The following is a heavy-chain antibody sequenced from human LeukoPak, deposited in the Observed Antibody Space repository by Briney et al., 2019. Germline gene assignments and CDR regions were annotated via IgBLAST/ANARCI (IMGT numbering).Heavy chain of an antibody. J-gene: IGHJ6*02. V-gene: IGHV3-30*18. Sequence: GGSLRLSWSASGFTFSNYGMHWVRQAPGKGLEWVALLVYDGFYKYYADSVKGRFTISRDDSRNTLYPQLSSLRAEDTAVYYCAKYLMTMVRGSHMDVWGQGTTVTVSS. CDR2: LVYDGFYK. CDR1: GFTFSNYG. D-gene: IGHD3-10*01. CDR3: AKYLMTMVRGSHMDV.